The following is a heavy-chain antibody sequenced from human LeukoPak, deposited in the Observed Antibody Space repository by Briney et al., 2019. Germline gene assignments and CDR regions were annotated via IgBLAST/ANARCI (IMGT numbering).Heavy chain of an antibody. V-gene: IGHV3-30*18. Sequence: GGSLRLSCAASGFTFSSYGMHWVRQAPGKGLEWVAFISNDGSNKYYADSMKGRFTISRDNSKNTLYLQMNSLSAEDTAVYYCEKETTTVLRYFGCSPDAFDIWGQGTMVTVSS. D-gene: IGHD3-9*01. J-gene: IGHJ3*02. CDR1: GFTFSSYG. CDR2: ISNDGSNK. CDR3: EKETTTVLRYFGCSPDAFDI.